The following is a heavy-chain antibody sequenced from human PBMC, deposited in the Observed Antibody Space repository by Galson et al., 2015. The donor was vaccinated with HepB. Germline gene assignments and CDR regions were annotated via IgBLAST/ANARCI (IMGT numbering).Heavy chain of an antibody. CDR3: ARDRLRYYSGYDYGMDV. CDR2: IWYDGSNK. J-gene: IGHJ6*02. V-gene: IGHV3-33*08. D-gene: IGHD1-26*01. Sequence: SLRLSCAASGFTFSSYGMHWVRQAPGKGLEWVAVIWYDGSNKYYADSVKGRFTISRDNSKNTLYLQMNSLRAEDTAVYYCARDRLRYYSGYDYGMDVWGQGTTVTVSS. CDR1: GFTFSSYG.